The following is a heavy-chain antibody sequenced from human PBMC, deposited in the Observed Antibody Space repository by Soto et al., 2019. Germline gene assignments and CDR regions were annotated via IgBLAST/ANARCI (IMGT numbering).Heavy chain of an antibody. J-gene: IGHJ4*03. V-gene: IGHV3-23*01. Sequence: GGSLRLSCAASGFTFSNYAMSWVRQAPGKGLEWVSAISGSGGSTYYADSVKGRFTISRDNSKNTLYLQMNSLRAGDTAVYYCAKNSSGYYDPSDYWGQGTTVTVSS. CDR2: ISGSGGST. D-gene: IGHD3-22*01. CDR1: GFTFSNYA. CDR3: AKNSSGYYDPSDY.